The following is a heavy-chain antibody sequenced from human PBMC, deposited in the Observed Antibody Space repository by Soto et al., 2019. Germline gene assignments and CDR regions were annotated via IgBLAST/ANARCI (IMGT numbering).Heavy chain of an antibody. CDR2: ISGSGAGT. D-gene: IGHD6-13*01. CDR3: ANSIAAAGLAMDY. Sequence: EVQLLESGGGLVQPGGSLRLSCAASGFTFSSYALSWVRLAPGKGLEWVSAISGSGAGTYYADSVKGRFTISRDNSKNTLYLQMNSLRAEDTAVYYCANSIAAAGLAMDYWGQGTLVTVSS. CDR1: GFTFSSYA. V-gene: IGHV3-23*01. J-gene: IGHJ4*02.